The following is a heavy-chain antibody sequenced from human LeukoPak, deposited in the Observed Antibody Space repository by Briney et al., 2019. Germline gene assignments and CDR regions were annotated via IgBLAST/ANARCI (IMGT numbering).Heavy chain of an antibody. CDR3: ARGRYDILTGYYNGVYFDY. V-gene: IGHV3-7*01. J-gene: IGHJ4*02. CDR1: GFTFSSYW. Sequence: GSLRLSCAASGFTFSSYWMSWVRQAPGKGLEWVANIRQDGSEKYYVDSVKGRFTISRDNAKNSLYLQMNSLRAEDTAVYYCARGRYDILTGYYNGVYFDYWGQGTLVTVSS. CDR2: IRQDGSEK. D-gene: IGHD3-9*01.